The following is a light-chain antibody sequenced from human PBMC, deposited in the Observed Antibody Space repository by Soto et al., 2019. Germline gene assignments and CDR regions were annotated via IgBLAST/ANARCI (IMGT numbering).Light chain of an antibody. CDR1: QSVSIK. V-gene: IGKV3-11*01. CDR3: QQRSDRRPIT. CDR2: DAS. Sequence: IVMPQSPATLSVSPGERATLSCRASQSVSIKLAWYQQKPGQAPRLLIYDASKRPTGIPARFSGSGSGTDFTLTISSLEPEDSAVYYCQQRSDRRPITFGQGTRLEI. J-gene: IGKJ5*01.